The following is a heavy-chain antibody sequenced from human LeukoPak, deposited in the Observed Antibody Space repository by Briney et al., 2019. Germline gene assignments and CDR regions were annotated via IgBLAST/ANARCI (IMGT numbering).Heavy chain of an antibody. D-gene: IGHD3-10*01. CDR1: GGSISSSGYF. CDR3: ARGSPYHN. Sequence: SETLSLTCTVSGGSISSSGYFWGWIRQPPGKGLEYIGSISYSGTTYYSPSLKSRVTISVDTSKNQFSLKLSSVTAADTAIYYCARGSPYHNWGQGTLVTVPS. J-gene: IGHJ4*02. V-gene: IGHV4-39*01. CDR2: ISYSGTT.